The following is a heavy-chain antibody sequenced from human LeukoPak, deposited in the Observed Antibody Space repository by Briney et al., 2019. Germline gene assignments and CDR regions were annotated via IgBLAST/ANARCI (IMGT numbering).Heavy chain of an antibody. CDR3: GREDGTGYTDY. CDR2: TYYRSKWYN. D-gene: IGHD3-9*01. Sequence: SQTLSLTCAISGDSVSSNIAAWNGIRQSPSRGLEWLGRTYYRSKWYNDYAISVKSRISINPDTSKNQFALQVNSVTPEDTAVYYCGREDGTGYTDYWGQGTLVTVSS. J-gene: IGHJ4*02. V-gene: IGHV6-1*01. CDR1: GDSVSSNIAA.